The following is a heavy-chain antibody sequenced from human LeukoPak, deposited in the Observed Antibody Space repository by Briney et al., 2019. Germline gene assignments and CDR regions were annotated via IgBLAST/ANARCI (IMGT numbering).Heavy chain of an antibody. CDR2: ISSYSSYI. CDR3: ARGQVVAATRAHFDY. D-gene: IGHD2-15*01. J-gene: IGHJ4*02. V-gene: IGHV3-21*01. CDR1: GFTFSSYG. Sequence: GGSLRLSCAASGFTFSSYGMNWVRQAPGKGLEWVSSISSYSSYIYYADSVEGRFTISRDNAKNSVYLQMNSLRAEDTAVYYCARGQVVAATRAHFDYWGQGTLVTVSS.